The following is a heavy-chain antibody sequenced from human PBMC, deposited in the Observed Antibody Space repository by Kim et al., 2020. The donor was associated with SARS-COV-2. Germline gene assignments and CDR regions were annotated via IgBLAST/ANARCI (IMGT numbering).Heavy chain of an antibody. CDR2: IYYSGST. Sequence: SETLSLTCTVSGGSISSSSYYWGWIRQPPEKGLEWIGSIYYSGSTYYNPSLKSRVTISVDTSKNQFSLKLSSVTAADTAVYYCARRLGGWRNYGMDVWGQGTTVTVSS. D-gene: IGHD6-19*01. V-gene: IGHV4-39*01. CDR1: GGSISSSSYY. CDR3: ARRLGGWRNYGMDV. J-gene: IGHJ6*02.